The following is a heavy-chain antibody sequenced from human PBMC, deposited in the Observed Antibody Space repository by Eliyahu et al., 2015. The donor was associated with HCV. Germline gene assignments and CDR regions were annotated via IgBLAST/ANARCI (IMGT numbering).Heavy chain of an antibody. CDR3: AKPPTTSRKYYFGMAV. Sequence: QVQLVESGGGVVQPGRSLRLSCAGXRXXXGLSFXXYGIHWVRQAPGKGLEWVALISHDGDNQYYAESVKGRFTISRDNTKNTLYLQMNSLRPEDTAIYYCAKPPTTSRKYYFGMAVWGKGTTVIVSS. CDR2: ISHDGDNQ. J-gene: IGHJ6*04. D-gene: IGHD5-12*01. V-gene: IGHV3-30*18. CDR1: GLSFXXYG.